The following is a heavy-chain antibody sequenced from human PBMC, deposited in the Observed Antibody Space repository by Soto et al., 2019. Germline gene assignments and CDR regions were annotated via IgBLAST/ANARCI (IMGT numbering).Heavy chain of an antibody. CDR3: AKSSVAGTTRYFDY. CDR1: GFTFSSYG. V-gene: IGHV3-30*18. Sequence: QVQLVESGGGVVQPGRSLRLSCAASGFTFSSYGMHWVRQAPGKGLEWVAVISYDGSNKYYEDSVKGRFTISRDNSKNTLYLQMNSLRAEDRAVYYCAKSSVAGTTRYFDYWGPGTLVTVST. J-gene: IGHJ4*02. CDR2: ISYDGSNK. D-gene: IGHD6-19*01.